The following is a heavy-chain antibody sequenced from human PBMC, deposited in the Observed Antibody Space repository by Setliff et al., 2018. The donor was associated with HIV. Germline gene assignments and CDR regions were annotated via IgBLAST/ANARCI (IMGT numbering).Heavy chain of an antibody. J-gene: IGHJ4*02. Sequence: PSETLSLTCTVSAGSIRSSTYYWAWIRQPPGKGLEWIGTIYYSGSTYYNPSLKSRATISVDMSKNKFSLRLSSVTAADTAVYYCIIAYSSGWLAPMGFDSWGQGTLVTVSS. CDR3: IIAYSSGWLAPMGFDS. CDR1: AGSIRSSTYY. V-gene: IGHV4-39*01. CDR2: IYYSGST. D-gene: IGHD6-19*01.